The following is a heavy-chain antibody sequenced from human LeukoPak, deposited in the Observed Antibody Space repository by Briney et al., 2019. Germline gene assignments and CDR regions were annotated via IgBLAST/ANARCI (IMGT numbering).Heavy chain of an antibody. CDR1: GYTFTGYY. D-gene: IGHD3-10*01. J-gene: IGHJ4*02. V-gene: IGHV1-2*06. Sequence: ASVKVSCKASGYTFTGYYMHWVRQAPGQGLEWMGRTNPNSGGTNYAQKFQGRVTMTRDTSISTAYMELSRLRSDDTAVYYCERGGSSYRFGEYPYYFDYWGQGTLVTVSS. CDR2: TNPNSGGT. CDR3: ERGGSSYRFGEYPYYFDY.